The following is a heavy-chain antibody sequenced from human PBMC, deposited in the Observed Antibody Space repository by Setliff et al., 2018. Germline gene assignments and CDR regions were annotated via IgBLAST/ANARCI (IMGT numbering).Heavy chain of an antibody. CDR3: ARGPASSGYDTYYYYYYGMDV. D-gene: IGHD5-12*01. J-gene: IGHJ6*02. CDR1: GYTFTSYA. CDR2: INAGNGNT. V-gene: IGHV1-3*01. Sequence: GASVKVSCKASGYTFTSYAMHWVRQAPGQRLEWMGWINAGNGNTKYSQRFQGRVTITRDTSASTAYMELSSLRSEDTAVYYCARGPASSGYDTYYYYYYGMDVWGQGTTVTVS.